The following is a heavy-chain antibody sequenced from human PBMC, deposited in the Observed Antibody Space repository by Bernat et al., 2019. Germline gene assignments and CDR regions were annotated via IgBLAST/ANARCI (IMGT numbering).Heavy chain of an antibody. CDR3: AAAVGY. CDR2: ISYDGSNK. J-gene: IGHJ4*02. Sequence: QVQLVESGGGVVQPGRSLRLSCAASGFTFSSYAMHWVRQAPGKGLEWVAVISYDGSNKYYADSVKGRFTSTRDNSKNTLYLQMNSLRAEDTAVYYWAAAVGYWGQGTLVTVSS. D-gene: IGHD6-13*01. CDR1: GFTFSSYA. V-gene: IGHV3-30-3*01.